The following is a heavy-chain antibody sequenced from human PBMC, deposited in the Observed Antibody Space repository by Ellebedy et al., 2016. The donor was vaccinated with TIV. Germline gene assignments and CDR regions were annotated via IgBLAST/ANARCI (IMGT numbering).Heavy chain of an antibody. Sequence: GSLRLXXAASGGSISSSNWWSWVRQPPGKGLEWIGEIYHNGSTNYNPSLKSRVTISVDKSKNQFSLKLSSVTAADTAVYYCARDDVVVVTAIRDYYYYYGMDVWGQGTTVTVSS. CDR3: ARDDVVVVTAIRDYYYYYGMDV. CDR2: IYHNGST. V-gene: IGHV4-4*02. D-gene: IGHD2-21*02. CDR1: GGSISSSNW. J-gene: IGHJ6*02.